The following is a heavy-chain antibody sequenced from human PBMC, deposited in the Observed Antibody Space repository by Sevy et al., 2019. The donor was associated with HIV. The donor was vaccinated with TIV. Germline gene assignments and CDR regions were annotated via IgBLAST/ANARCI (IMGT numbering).Heavy chain of an antibody. CDR2: ISYDGSNK. CDR3: AKPLYVDIVATD. D-gene: IGHD5-12*01. J-gene: IGHJ4*02. V-gene: IGHV3-30*18. Sequence: GGSLRLSCAASGFTFSSYGMHWVRQAPGKGLDWVAVISYDGSNKYYADSVKGRFTISRDNSKNTLYLQMNSLRAEDTAVYYCAKPLYVDIVATDWGQGTLVTVSS. CDR1: GFTFSSYG.